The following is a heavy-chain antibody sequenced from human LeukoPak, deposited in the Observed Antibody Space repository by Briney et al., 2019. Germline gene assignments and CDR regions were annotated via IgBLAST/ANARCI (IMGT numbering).Heavy chain of an antibody. D-gene: IGHD3-10*01. CDR1: GGSISSSSYY. Sequence: SETLSLTYTVSGGSISSSSYYWGWIRQPPGKGLEWIGSIYYSGSTYYNPSLKSRVTISVDTSKNQFSLKLSSVTAADTAVYYCARAPRGVTPDFDYWGQGTLVTVSS. V-gene: IGHV4-39*07. CDR3: ARAPRGVTPDFDY. CDR2: IYYSGST. J-gene: IGHJ4*02.